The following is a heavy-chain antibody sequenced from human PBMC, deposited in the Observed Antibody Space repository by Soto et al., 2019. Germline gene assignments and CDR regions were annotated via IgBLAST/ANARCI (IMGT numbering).Heavy chain of an antibody. CDR1: GFTFSSYG. V-gene: IGHV3-30*18. Sequence: VGSLILSCAASGFTFSSYGMHWVRQAPGKGLEWVAVISYDGSNKYYADSVKGRFTISRDNSRNTLYLQMNSLRAEDTAVYYCAKDRSIQLGLDAFDIWGQGTMVTVSS. J-gene: IGHJ3*02. CDR2: ISYDGSNK. CDR3: AKDRSIQLGLDAFDI. D-gene: IGHD5-18*01.